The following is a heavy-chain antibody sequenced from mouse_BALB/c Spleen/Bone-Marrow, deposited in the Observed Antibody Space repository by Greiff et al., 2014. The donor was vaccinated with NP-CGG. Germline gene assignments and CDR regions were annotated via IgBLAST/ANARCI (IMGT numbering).Heavy chain of an antibody. CDR1: GFTFSSYG. CDR2: ISNGGTFT. V-gene: IGHV5-6*01. CDR3: SRRQSGNYAMDD. Sequence: EVQLVESGGDLVKPGGSLKLSCAASGFTFSSYGFFWVRQTPDKRLEWVATISNGGTFTYYPDSVKGRFTISKDNAKNTLYLQMSSLKSEDTAMYYCSRRQSGNYAMDDWGQGTSVTVSS. J-gene: IGHJ4*01.